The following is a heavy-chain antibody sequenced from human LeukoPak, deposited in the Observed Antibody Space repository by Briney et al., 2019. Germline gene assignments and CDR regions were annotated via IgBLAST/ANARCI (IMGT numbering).Heavy chain of an antibody. Sequence: ASVKVSCKASGYTFTKYGISWVRQAPGQGLEWMGWISTSSGNTNYAQRLQGRVTMTTDTSTTTAYMELRSLRSDDTAVYYCARESLEGVKYYYGMDVWGQGTTVTVPS. CDR3: ARESLEGVKYYYGMDV. CDR2: ISTSSGNT. CDR1: GYTFTKYG. V-gene: IGHV1-18*01. D-gene: IGHD2-8*01. J-gene: IGHJ6*02.